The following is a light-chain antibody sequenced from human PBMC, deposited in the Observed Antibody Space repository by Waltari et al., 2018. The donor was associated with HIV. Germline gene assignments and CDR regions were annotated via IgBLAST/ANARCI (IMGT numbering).Light chain of an antibody. CDR1: QTIDRW. CDR2: KAS. V-gene: IGKV1-5*03. Sequence: DIQITQFPSTLSASVGDRVTIACRASQTIDRWLAWYQQKPGKAPRLLMYKASTLQSGVPYRFSGSGSGTEFTLTISSLQPDDFATYYCQQYNSYPRTFGQGTKVEIK. CDR3: QQYNSYPRT. J-gene: IGKJ1*01.